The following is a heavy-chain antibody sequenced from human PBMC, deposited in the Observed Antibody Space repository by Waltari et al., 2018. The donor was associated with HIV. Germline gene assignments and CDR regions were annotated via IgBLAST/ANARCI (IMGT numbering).Heavy chain of an antibody. Sequence: EVQLVESGGGLVQPGGSLSLSCAASGFTFSLYWMSWVRQAPGKGLGWVANVKQGGREKHYVDSVKGRFTISRDNAKKSLYLQMNSLRAEDMAVYYCARMGLMMYAIVAFDIWGQGTMVTVSS. CDR1: GFTFSLYW. V-gene: IGHV3-7*01. CDR2: VKQGGREK. CDR3: ARMGLMMYAIVAFDI. D-gene: IGHD2-8*01. J-gene: IGHJ3*02.